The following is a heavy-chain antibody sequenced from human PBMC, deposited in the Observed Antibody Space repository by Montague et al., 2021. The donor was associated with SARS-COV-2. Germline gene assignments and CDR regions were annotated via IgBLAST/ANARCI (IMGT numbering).Heavy chain of an antibody. D-gene: IGHD2-2*03. J-gene: IGHJ6*02. CDR3: ARGLVIVVVPAAIDYYGMDV. CDR1: GFTFSSYA. Sequence: SLRLSCAASGFTFSSYAMHWVRQAPGKGLEWVAVISYDGSNKYYADSVKGRFTISRDNSKNTLYLQMNSLRAEDTAVYYCARGLVIVVVPAAIDYYGMDVWGQGTTVTVSS. CDR2: ISYDGSNK. V-gene: IGHV3-30*04.